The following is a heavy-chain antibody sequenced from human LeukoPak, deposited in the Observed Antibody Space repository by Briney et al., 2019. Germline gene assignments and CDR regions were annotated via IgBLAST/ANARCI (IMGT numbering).Heavy chain of an antibody. CDR3: AKDKAPLYSGYDWDLDF. V-gene: IGHV3-9*01. J-gene: IGHJ4*02. Sequence: PGGSLRLSCAASGFTFHQYAIHWVRQVPGKGLEWVSGISWNSGSIGYADSVRGRFTISRDNAKNSVYRQMNSLRAEDTALYYCAKDKAPLYSGYDWDLDFWGQGTLVIVSS. CDR1: GFTFHQYA. CDR2: ISWNSGSI. D-gene: IGHD5-12*01.